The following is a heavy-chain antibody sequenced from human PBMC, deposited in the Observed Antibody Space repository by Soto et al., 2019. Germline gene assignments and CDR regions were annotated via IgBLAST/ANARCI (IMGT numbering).Heavy chain of an antibody. CDR1: GFTFSSYA. CDR2: ISYDGSNK. V-gene: IGHV3-30-3*01. D-gene: IGHD3-22*01. Sequence: QVQLVESGGGVVQPGRSLRLSCAASGFTFSSYAMHWVRQAPGKGLEWVAVISYDGSNKYYADSVKGRFTISRDNSKNTLYLQMNSLRAEDTAVYYCARGAYYYYDSSGYYYVPPSPSPLDYWGQGTLVTVSS. CDR3: ARGAYYYYDSSGYYYVPPSPSPLDY. J-gene: IGHJ4*02.